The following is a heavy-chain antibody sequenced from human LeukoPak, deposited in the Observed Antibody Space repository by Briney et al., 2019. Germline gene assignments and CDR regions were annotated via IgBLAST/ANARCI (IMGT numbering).Heavy chain of an antibody. V-gene: IGHV3-74*01. CDR1: GFTFISYW. J-gene: IGHJ6*02. CDR2: INIDGTTT. CDR3: ARDGCSGGSCYYYYYGMDV. Sequence: GGSLRLSCAASGFTFISYWMHWVRQAPGKGLVWVSRINIDGTTTSYADSVKGRFTISRDNSKNTLYLQMNSLRAEDTAVYYCARDGCSGGSCYYYYYGMDVWGQGTTVTVSS. D-gene: IGHD2-15*01.